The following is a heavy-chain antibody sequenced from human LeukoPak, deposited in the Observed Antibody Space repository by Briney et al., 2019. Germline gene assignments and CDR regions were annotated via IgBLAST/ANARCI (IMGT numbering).Heavy chain of an antibody. CDR1: GGSISSYY. CDR3: ARGYCSSTSCYGLDY. J-gene: IGHJ4*02. Sequence: KPSETLSLTCTVSGGSISSYYWSWIRQPPGKGLEWIGYIYYSGSTYYNPSLKSRVTISVDTSKNQFSLKLSSVTAADTAVYYCARGYCSSTSCYGLDYWGQGTLVTVSS. CDR2: IYYSGST. D-gene: IGHD2-2*01. V-gene: IGHV4-59*06.